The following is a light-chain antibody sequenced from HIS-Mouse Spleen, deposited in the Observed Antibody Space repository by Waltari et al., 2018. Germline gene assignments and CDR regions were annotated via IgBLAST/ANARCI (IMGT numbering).Light chain of an antibody. Sequence: SYELTQPPSVSVSPGQTARNTCSGAALHKKYAYWYQQKSGQAPVLVIYEDSKRPSGIPERFSGSSSGTMATLTISGAQVEDEADYYCYSTDSSGNHRVFGGGTKLTVL. CDR1: ALHKKY. CDR3: YSTDSSGNHRV. CDR2: EDS. V-gene: IGLV3-10*01. J-gene: IGLJ2*01.